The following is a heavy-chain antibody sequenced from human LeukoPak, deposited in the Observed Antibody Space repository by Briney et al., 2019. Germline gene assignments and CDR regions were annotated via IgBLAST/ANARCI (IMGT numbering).Heavy chain of an antibody. Sequence: SETLSLTCTVSGGSLSSYYWSWVRQPPGKGLEWIGYIYYSGSTNYNPSLKSRVTISVDTSKNQFSLKLSSVTAADTAVYYCARAGMVVPAAPNEYYYYYYMDVWGKGTTVTVSS. D-gene: IGHD2-2*01. V-gene: IGHV4-59*01. CDR2: IYYSGST. CDR3: ARAGMVVPAAPNEYYYYYYMDV. J-gene: IGHJ6*03. CDR1: GGSLSSYY.